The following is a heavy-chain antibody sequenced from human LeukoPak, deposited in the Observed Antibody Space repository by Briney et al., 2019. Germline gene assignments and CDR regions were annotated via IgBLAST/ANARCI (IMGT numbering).Heavy chain of an antibody. Sequence: SVKVSCKASGGTFSSYAISWVRQAPGQGLEWMGRIIPILGIANYAQKFQGRVTITADKSTSTAYMELSSLRSEDTAVYYCARDLGPKGGGYDLDAWDWYFDLWGRGTLVTVSS. D-gene: IGHD5-12*01. J-gene: IGHJ2*01. CDR3: ARDLGPKGGGYDLDAWDWYFDL. CDR2: IIPILGIA. CDR1: GGTFSSYA. V-gene: IGHV1-69*04.